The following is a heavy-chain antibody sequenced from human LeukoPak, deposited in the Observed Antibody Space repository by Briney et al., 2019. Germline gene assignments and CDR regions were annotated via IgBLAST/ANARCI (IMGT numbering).Heavy chain of an antibody. Sequence: GGSLRLSCAASGFSFSSYGMHWVRQAPGKGLEWVAFIRYDGSSQYYADSVKGRFTISRDNAKNTLYLQMNSLRAEDTAAFYCAKDRLRDGSLTNWGQGTLVTVSS. V-gene: IGHV3-30*02. D-gene: IGHD1-26*01. CDR3: AKDRLRDGSLTN. J-gene: IGHJ4*02. CDR2: IRYDGSSQ. CDR1: GFSFSSYG.